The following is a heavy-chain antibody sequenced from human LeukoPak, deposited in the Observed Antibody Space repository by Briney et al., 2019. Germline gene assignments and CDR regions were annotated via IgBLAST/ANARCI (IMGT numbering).Heavy chain of an antibody. CDR3: ARELGDEDAFDI. D-gene: IGHD3-16*01. CDR2: IGGSGTRT. Sequence: GGSLRLSCSASGFTFTTYGMNWVRQAPGKGLEWVSGIGGSGTRTYYADSVKGRFTISRDNSKNTLYLQMNSLRAEDTAVYYCARELGDEDAFDIWGQGTMVTVSS. CDR1: GFTFTTYG. J-gene: IGHJ3*02. V-gene: IGHV3-23*01.